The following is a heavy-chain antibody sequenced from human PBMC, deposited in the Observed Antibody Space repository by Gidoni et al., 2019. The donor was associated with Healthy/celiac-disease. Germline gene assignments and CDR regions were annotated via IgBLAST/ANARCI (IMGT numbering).Heavy chain of an antibody. Sequence: QVQLQQWGAGLLKPSETLSPTCAVYGGSFSGYYWSWIRQPPGKGLEWIGEINHSGSTNYNPSRKNRVTISVDTSKNQFSLKLSSVTAADTAVYYCARLTAGYYDGMDVWGQGTTVTVSS. D-gene: IGHD6-25*01. CDR2: INHSGST. V-gene: IGHV4-34*01. CDR3: ARLTAGYYDGMDV. J-gene: IGHJ6*02. CDR1: GGSFSGYY.